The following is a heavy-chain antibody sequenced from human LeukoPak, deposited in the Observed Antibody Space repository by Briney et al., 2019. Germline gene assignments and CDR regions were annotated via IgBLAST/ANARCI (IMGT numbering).Heavy chain of an antibody. CDR1: GFTVSSNF. Sequence: TGGSLRLSCVASGFTVSSNFMSWVRQAPGKGPEWVSVLYSGGFTNYAESVRGRFTISRDNSKSSLYLQMNSLRDEDTAVYYCARSSAAVAGIFDSWGRGTLVTVSS. CDR2: LYSGGFT. J-gene: IGHJ4*02. CDR3: ARSSAAVAGIFDS. V-gene: IGHV3-53*01. D-gene: IGHD6-19*01.